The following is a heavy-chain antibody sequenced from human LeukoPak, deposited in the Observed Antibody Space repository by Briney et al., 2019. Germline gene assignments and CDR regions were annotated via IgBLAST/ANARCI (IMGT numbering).Heavy chain of an antibody. Sequence: SETLSLTCTVSGGSISSSSYYWGWIRQPPGKGLEWIGSIYYTGSTYYNPSLKSRVTISVDTSKDQFSLKLTSVTAADTAVYYCARLAYSGSASYPLLWSWFAPWRQGTLVTVSS. D-gene: IGHD3-10*01. CDR3: ARLAYSGSASYPLLWSWFAP. CDR1: GGSISSSSYY. CDR2: IYYTGST. V-gene: IGHV4-39*01. J-gene: IGHJ5*02.